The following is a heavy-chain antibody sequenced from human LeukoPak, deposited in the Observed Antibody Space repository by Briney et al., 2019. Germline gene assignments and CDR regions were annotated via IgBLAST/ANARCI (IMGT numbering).Heavy chain of an antibody. CDR3: ARVPPRYPRFDY. CDR1: GYTFTSYD. Sequence: ASVKVSCKASGYTFTSYDITWVRQATGQGLEWMGWMNPNSGNTGYAQTFQGRGTMTSNTSISTAYMELSSLRSEDTAVYYCARVPPRYPRFDYWGQGTLVTVSS. V-gene: IGHV1-8*01. D-gene: IGHD2-2*02. J-gene: IGHJ4*02. CDR2: MNPNSGNT.